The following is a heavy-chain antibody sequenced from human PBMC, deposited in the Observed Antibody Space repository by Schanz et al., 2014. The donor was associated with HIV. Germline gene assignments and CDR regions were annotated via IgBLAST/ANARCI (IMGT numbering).Heavy chain of an antibody. CDR1: GYTVTSYS. D-gene: IGHD2-2*01. V-gene: IGHV1-18*01. J-gene: IGHJ6*02. CDR2: ISAYNGNT. Sequence: QVQLVQSGSEVKKPGASVKVSCKASGYTVTSYSISWVRQAPGQGLEWMGWISAYNGNTNYAQKLQGRVTMTTDTSTNTAYMELRSLTSDDTAVYYCARPYCSSTGCYHYYGMDVWGQGTTVTVSS. CDR3: ARPYCSSTGCYHYYGMDV.